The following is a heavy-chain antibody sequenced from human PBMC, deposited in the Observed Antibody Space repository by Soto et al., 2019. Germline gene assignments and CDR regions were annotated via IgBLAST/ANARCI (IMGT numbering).Heavy chain of an antibody. V-gene: IGHV3-48*03. CDR2: VSSEGSRT. CDR3: VKEKSEMYSGYDAFDV. Sequence: PGGSLRLSCAASGFTFSSYEMDWIRLAPGRGPEWVSFVSSEGSRTWYTASVKGRFTISRDNAKNSLYLQMNNLGAEDTAVYYCVKEKSEMYSGYDAFDVWGQGTMVTV. CDR1: GFTFSSYE. J-gene: IGHJ3*01. D-gene: IGHD5-12*01.